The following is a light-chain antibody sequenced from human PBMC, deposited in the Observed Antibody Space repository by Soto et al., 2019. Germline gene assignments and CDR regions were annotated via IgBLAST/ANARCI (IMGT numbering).Light chain of an antibody. CDR1: SSDVGGYNH. J-gene: IGLJ1*01. CDR2: EVN. V-gene: IGLV2-14*01. CDR3: SSYTSITTYV. Sequence: QSALTQPASVSGSPGQSIGISCTGSSSDVGGYNHVSWYQQFPGKAPKLIIYEVNERPSGISVRFSGSKSGNTAFLTISGLQAEDEADYYCSSYTSITTYVFGTGTKLTVL.